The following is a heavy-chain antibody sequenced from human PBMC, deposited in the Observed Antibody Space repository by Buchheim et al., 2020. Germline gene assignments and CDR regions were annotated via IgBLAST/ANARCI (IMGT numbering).Heavy chain of an antibody. D-gene: IGHD2-15*01. CDR3: AKDRGHCSGGRCYSGGGAFDY. V-gene: IGHV3-30*18. J-gene: IGHJ4*02. Sequence: QVQLVESGGGVVQPGRSLRLSCAASGFTFSSYDMHWVRQAPGKGLEWVAIISYDGSNKYYADSVKGRFTISRDNSKNTMYLQMNSLRAEDTALYYCAKDRGHCSGGRCYSGGGAFDYWGQGTL. CDR1: GFTFSSYD. CDR2: ISYDGSNK.